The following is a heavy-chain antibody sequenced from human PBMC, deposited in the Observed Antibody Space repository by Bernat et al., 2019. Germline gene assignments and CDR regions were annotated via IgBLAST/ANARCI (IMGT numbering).Heavy chain of an antibody. CDR3: TSHRYNWNSDDAFDI. CDR1: GFTFSGSA. J-gene: IGHJ3*02. Sequence: EVQLVESGGGLVQPGGSLKLSCAASGFTFSGSAMHWVRQASGKGLEWVGHIRSKANSYATAYAASVKGRFTISRDDSKNTAYLQMNSLRIEDTAVYYCTSHRYNWNSDDAFDIWGQGTMVTVSS. D-gene: IGHD1-7*01. CDR2: IRSKANSYAT. V-gene: IGHV3-73*02.